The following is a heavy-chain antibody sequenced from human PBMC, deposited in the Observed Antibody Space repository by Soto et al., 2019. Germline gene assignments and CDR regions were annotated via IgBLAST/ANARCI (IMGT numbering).Heavy chain of an antibody. V-gene: IGHV4-38-2*02. J-gene: IGHJ4*01. CDR1: GYSISSGSY. Sequence: ETLSLTCTFCGYSISSGSYWAWIRQPPGKGPEWIASIYHGGTTFYNPSLKSRITISVDTSNNQFSLKLTSVTAADTAVYYCARVHVMVVAGSTFDYWGHGTLVTVSS. D-gene: IGHD6-19*01. CDR2: IYHGGTT. CDR3: ARVHVMVVAGSTFDY.